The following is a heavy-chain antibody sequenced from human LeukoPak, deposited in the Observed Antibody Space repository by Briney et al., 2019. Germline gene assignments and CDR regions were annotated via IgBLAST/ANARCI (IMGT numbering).Heavy chain of an antibody. CDR1: GGSISSNY. V-gene: IGHV4-59*13. Sequence: SETLSLTCAISGGSISSNYWSWIRQPPGKGLEWIGYCHYSGNTNYNPSLKSRATISVDMSKNQFSLTLNSVTAADTAVYYCARSASSTSRSAFDIWGQGTRVTASS. J-gene: IGHJ3*02. CDR3: ARSASSTSRSAFDI. CDR2: CHYSGNT.